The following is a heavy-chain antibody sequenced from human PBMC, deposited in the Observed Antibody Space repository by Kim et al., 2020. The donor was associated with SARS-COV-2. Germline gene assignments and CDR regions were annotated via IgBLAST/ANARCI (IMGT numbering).Heavy chain of an antibody. CDR3: ARGILTRTLDY. Sequence: SETLSLPCAVYGGSFSGYYWSWIRQPPGKGLEWIGEINHSGSTNYNPSLKSRVTISVDTSKNQFSLKLSSVTAADTAVYYCARGILTRTLDYWGQGTLVTVSS. CDR1: GGSFSGYY. V-gene: IGHV4-34*01. J-gene: IGHJ4*02. CDR2: INHSGST.